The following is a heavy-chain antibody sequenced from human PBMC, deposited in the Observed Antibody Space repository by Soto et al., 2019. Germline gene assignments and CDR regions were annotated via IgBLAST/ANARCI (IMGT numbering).Heavy chain of an antibody. CDR3: VRRHMYVYGDY. CDR1: GFTFSRHA. CDR2: ISSNGGST. J-gene: IGHJ4*02. D-gene: IGHD2-8*01. V-gene: IGHV3-64D*06. Sequence: PGGSLRLSCSASGFTFSRHAMHWVRQAPGKGLEYVSSISSNGGSTDYADSVKGRFTISRDNSKNTLYLQLSTVRLEDTAVYYCVRRHMYVYGDYWGQGTPVTVSS.